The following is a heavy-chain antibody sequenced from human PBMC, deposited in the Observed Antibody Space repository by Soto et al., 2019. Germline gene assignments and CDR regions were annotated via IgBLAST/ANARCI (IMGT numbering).Heavy chain of an antibody. CDR3: ARSYGYSSGWYRVTQNWFDP. V-gene: IGHV2-70*01. D-gene: IGHD6-19*01. CDR1: GFSLSTSGMC. J-gene: IGHJ5*02. Sequence: SGPTLVNPTQTLTPTCTFSGFSLSTSGMCVSWIRQPPGKALEWLALIDWDDDKYYSTSLKTRLTISKDTSKNQVVLTMTNMDPVDTATYYCARSYGYSSGWYRVTQNWFDPWGQGTLVTVFS. CDR2: IDWDDDK.